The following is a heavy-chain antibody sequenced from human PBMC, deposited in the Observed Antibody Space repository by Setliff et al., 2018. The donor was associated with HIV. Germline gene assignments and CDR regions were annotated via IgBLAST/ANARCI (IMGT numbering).Heavy chain of an antibody. J-gene: IGHJ4*02. D-gene: IGHD3-10*01. CDR2: IIPLFGTT. CDR1: GGTFSSYA. Sequence: SVKVSCKASGGTFSSYALSWVRQAPGQGLEWMGGIIPLFGTTKNAQKFQGRVTITADESTSTAYMELSSLRSEDMAVYYCARGDYGSGSYFDSWGQGTLVTVSS. CDR3: ARGDYGSGSYFDS. V-gene: IGHV1-69*13.